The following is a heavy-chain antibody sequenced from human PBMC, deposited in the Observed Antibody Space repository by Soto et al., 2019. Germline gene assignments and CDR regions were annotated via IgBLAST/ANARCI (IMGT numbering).Heavy chain of an antibody. J-gene: IGHJ3*02. D-gene: IGHD4-17*01. V-gene: IGHV4-30-2*01. CDR2: IYHSGST. CDR3: AGDYGDHHFAFDI. CDR1: GGSISSGGYS. Sequence: PSETLSLTCAVSGGSISSGGYSWSWIRQPPGKGLEWIGYIYHSGSTYYNPSLKSRVTISVDRSKNQFSLKLSSVTAADTAVYYCAGDYGDHHFAFDIWGQGTMVTVSS.